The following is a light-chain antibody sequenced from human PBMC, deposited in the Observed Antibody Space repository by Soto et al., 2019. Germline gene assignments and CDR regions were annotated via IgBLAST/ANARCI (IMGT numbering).Light chain of an antibody. CDR2: DVS. V-gene: IGLV2-14*01. CDR1: SSDVGGYNY. Sequence: QSALTQPASVSGSPGQSITISCTGTSSDVGGYNYVSWYQQHPGTAPQLMIYDVSNRPSGVSNRFSGSKSGNPASLTISGLQDEEEDDYYCSSYTSSSTRVFGGGTKLTVL. J-gene: IGLJ2*01. CDR3: SSYTSSSTRV.